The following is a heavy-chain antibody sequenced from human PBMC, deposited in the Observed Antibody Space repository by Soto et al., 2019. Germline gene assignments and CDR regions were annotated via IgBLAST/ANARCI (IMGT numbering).Heavy chain of an antibody. J-gene: IGHJ6*03. D-gene: IGHD6-13*01. CDR3: ARGGGGSFYYYYMDA. V-gene: IGHV1-46*01. CDR2: INPSGGNT. Sequence: ASVKVSCKASGYTFTSYYMHWVRQAPGQGLEWMGIINPSGGNTGYAQKFQGRVTMTRNTSISTAYMELSSLRSEDTAVYYCARGGGGSFYYYYMDAWGKGTTVTVSS. CDR1: GYTFTSYY.